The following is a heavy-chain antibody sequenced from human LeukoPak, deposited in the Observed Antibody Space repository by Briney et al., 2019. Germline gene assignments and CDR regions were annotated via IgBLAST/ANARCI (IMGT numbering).Heavy chain of an antibody. Sequence: GGSLRLSCAASGFTFSSYGMHWVRQAPGKGLEWVAVIWYDGSNKYYADSVKGRFTISRDNSKNTLYLQMNNLRAEDTAVYYCARTTEGSGYSGLFDYWGQGTLVTVSS. J-gene: IGHJ4*02. CDR3: ARTTEGSGYSGLFDY. V-gene: IGHV3-33*01. CDR2: IWYDGSNK. CDR1: GFTFSSYG. D-gene: IGHD3-22*01.